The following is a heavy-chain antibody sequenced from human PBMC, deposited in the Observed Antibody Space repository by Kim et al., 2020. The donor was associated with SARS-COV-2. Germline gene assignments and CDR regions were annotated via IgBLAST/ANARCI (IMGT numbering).Heavy chain of an antibody. Sequence: GGSLRLSCAVSGFTFSSYWMSWVRQAPGKGLEWVANIKQDGSEKYYVDSVKGRFTISRDNAKNSLYLQMNSLGAEDTAVYYCARGYYDFWSGYYLEHAFAIWGQGTMVTVSS. CDR3: ARGYYDFWSGYYLEHAFAI. V-gene: IGHV3-7*04. J-gene: IGHJ3*02. CDR2: IKQDGSEK. CDR1: GFTFSSYW. D-gene: IGHD3-3*01.